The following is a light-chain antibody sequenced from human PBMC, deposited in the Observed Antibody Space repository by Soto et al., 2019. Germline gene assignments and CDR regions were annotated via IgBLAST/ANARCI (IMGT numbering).Light chain of an antibody. CDR1: QNIKNW. V-gene: IGKV1-5*03. Sequence: DIQMTQSPSTLSASVGDRVTIACRASQNIKNWLAWYQQKQGQVPKLLVYTASSLESGVPSRFSGSGSGTEFTLTISSLQPDDFATYYCQQYNSYSRGTFGQGTKVEIK. CDR2: TAS. CDR3: QQYNSYSRGT. J-gene: IGKJ1*01.